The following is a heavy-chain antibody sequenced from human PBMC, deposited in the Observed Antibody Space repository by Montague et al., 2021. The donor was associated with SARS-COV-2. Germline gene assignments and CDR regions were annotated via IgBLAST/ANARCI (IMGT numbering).Heavy chain of an antibody. D-gene: IGHD5-18*01. V-gene: IGHV3-23*03. J-gene: IGHJ6*02. CDR2: IYGGGIST. Sequence: SLRLSCAASGFTFYNYAMSWVRQAPDKGLEWVAVIYGGGISTYYXDSVKGRFTIFRDNSKDTLYLDMNSLRAEDAAVYYCVSRYSLSPSYYGLDVWGQGTTVTVSS. CDR1: GFTFYNYA. CDR3: VSRYSLSPSYYGLDV.